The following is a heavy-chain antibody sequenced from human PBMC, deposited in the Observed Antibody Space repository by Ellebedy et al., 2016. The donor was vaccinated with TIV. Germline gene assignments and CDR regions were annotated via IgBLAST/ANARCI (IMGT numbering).Heavy chain of an antibody. Sequence: PGGSLRLSCAVSGLTFRTYALSWVRQAPGKGLEWVSGISGSGDKSYYADSVKGRFTISRDKSKTTLLLQMNSLRAEDTAVYYCATGGYSNGYGGWFDPWGQGTLVTVSS. CDR1: GLTFRTYA. J-gene: IGHJ5*02. CDR3: ATGGYSNGYGGWFDP. CDR2: ISGSGDKS. D-gene: IGHD5-18*01. V-gene: IGHV3-23*01.